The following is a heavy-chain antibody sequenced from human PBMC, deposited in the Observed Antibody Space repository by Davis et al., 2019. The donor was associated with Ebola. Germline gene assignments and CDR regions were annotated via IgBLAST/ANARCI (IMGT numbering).Heavy chain of an antibody. Sequence: SETLSLTCTVSGGSISSYYWSWIRQPPGKGLEWIGYIYYSGSTNYNPSLKSRVTISVDTSKNQFSLKLSSVTAADTAVYYCAREDVYSSGWYDYWGQGTLVTVSS. CDR1: GGSISSYY. CDR2: IYYSGST. CDR3: AREDVYSSGWYDY. V-gene: IGHV4-59*01. D-gene: IGHD6-19*01. J-gene: IGHJ4*02.